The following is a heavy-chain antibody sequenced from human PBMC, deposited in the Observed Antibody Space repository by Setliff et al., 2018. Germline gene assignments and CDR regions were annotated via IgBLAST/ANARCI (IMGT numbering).Heavy chain of an antibody. CDR1: GDSISSGIYH. CDR2: IYVNGGST. V-gene: IGHV4-61*02. J-gene: IGHJ5*02. D-gene: IGHD2-2*01. CDR3: ARAGYELGQYNWFDP. Sequence: SETLSLTCSVSGDSISSGIYHWSWIRQPAGKGLEWIGRIYVNGGSTTYSPSLKSRVTISVDTSKKQFSLNLSSVTAADTAVYYCARAGYELGQYNWFDPWGQGTLVNRLL.